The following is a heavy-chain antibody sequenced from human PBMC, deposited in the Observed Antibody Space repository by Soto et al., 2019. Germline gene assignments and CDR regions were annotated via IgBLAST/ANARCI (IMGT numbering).Heavy chain of an antibody. Sequence: QVQLQESGPGLVKPSQTLSLTCTVSGGSISSGGYYWSWIRQHPGKGLEWIGYIYYSGSTYYNPSLKSRVTTSVDTSKNQFSLKLRSVTAADTAVYYCARGSVVAATLFDYWGQGTLVTVSS. CDR3: ARGSVVAATLFDY. CDR1: GGSISSGGYY. V-gene: IGHV4-31*03. D-gene: IGHD2-15*01. CDR2: IYYSGST. J-gene: IGHJ4*02.